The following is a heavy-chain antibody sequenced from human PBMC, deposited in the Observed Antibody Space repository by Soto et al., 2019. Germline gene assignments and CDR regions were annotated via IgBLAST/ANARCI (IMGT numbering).Heavy chain of an antibody. D-gene: IGHD6-13*01. CDR3: ARPRFEKQLAPLLDY. CDR1: GFTFSSYA. CDR2: ISYDGSNK. V-gene: IGHV3-30-3*01. J-gene: IGHJ4*02. Sequence: QVQLVESGGGVVQPGRSLRLSCAASGFTFSSYAMHWVRQAPGKGLEWVAVISYDGSNKYYADSVKGRFTISRDNSKNTLYLQMNSLRAEDTAVYYCARPRFEKQLAPLLDYWGQGTLVTVSS.